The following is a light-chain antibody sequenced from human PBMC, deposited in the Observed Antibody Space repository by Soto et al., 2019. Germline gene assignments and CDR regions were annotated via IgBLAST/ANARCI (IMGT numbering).Light chain of an antibody. Sequence: DMQMTQPPSTLSGSVGDRVTITCRASQTISSWLAWYQQKPGKAPKLLIYKASTLKSGVPSRFSGSGSGTEFTLTISSLQPDDFATYYCQHYNSYSEAFGQGTKWIS. CDR2: KAS. CDR1: QTISSW. CDR3: QHYNSYSEA. J-gene: IGKJ1*01. V-gene: IGKV1-5*03.